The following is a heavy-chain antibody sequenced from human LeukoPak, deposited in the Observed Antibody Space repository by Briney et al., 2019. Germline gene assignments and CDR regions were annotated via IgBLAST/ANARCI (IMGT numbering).Heavy chain of an antibody. CDR2: ISAYNGNT. CDR3: AREAHDILTGYFDY. D-gene: IGHD3-9*01. CDR1: GYTFTSYG. Sequence: ASVKVSCKASGYTFTSYGISWVRQAPGQGLEWMGWISAYNGNTNYAQKLQGRVTMTTDTSTSTAYMELRSLRSDDTAVYYCAREAHDILTGYFDYWGQGTLVTVSS. V-gene: IGHV1-18*01. J-gene: IGHJ4*02.